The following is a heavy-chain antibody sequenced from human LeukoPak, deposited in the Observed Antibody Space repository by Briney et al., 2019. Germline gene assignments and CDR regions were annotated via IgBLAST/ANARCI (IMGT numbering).Heavy chain of an antibody. CDR1: GFTFSTYS. CDR2: ISSPSSYI. Sequence: GGSLRLSCAGSGFTFSTYSMNWVRQAPGKGLEWVSYISSPSSYIYYADSLKGRFTISRDNAKNSLYLQMNSLRAEDTAVYYCARSGSYPDWYFDLWGRGTLVIVSS. V-gene: IGHV3-21*01. J-gene: IGHJ2*01. D-gene: IGHD3-10*01. CDR3: ARSGSYPDWYFDL.